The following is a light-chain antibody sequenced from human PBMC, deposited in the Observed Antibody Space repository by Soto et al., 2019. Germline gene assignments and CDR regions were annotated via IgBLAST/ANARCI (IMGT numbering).Light chain of an antibody. CDR3: QHYYNLPPIT. Sequence: IVMTQSPATLSLSPGERGTLSCRASQSVSSNLAWYQQKPGQAPRLLIYGASARATGIPARFSGSGSGTEFTLTISCLQSEDCAIYYCQHYYNLPPITFGQGTRLEIK. J-gene: IGKJ5*01. V-gene: IGKV3-15*01. CDR1: QSVSSN. CDR2: GAS.